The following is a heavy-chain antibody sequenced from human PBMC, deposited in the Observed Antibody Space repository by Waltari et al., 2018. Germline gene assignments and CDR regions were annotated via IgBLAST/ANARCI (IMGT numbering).Heavy chain of an antibody. Sequence: QVQLVQSGAEVKKPGASVKVSCKTSGYTFTSYALHWVRQAPGQRLEWMGWINAGNGNTKYSQKFQGRVTITRDTSASTAYMELSSLRSEDTAVYYCARPTQYDRDVFDAFDIWGQGTMVTVSS. J-gene: IGHJ3*02. D-gene: IGHD3-22*01. V-gene: IGHV1-3*01. CDR1: GYTFTSYA. CDR2: INAGNGNT. CDR3: ARPTQYDRDVFDAFDI.